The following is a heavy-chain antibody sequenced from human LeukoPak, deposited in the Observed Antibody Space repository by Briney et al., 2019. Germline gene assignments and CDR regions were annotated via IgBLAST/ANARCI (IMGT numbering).Heavy chain of an antibody. Sequence: GASVKVSCKASGYTFTNYGINWVRQAPGQGLEWMGWISVYNGNTNYAQKLQGRVTMTTDTSTSTAYMELRSLTSDDTAVYYCSRTNWVAATGTGSDYWGQGTLVIVSS. CDR2: ISVYNGNT. CDR3: SRTNWVAATGTGSDY. CDR1: GYTFTNYG. J-gene: IGHJ4*02. D-gene: IGHD1-26*01. V-gene: IGHV1-18*01.